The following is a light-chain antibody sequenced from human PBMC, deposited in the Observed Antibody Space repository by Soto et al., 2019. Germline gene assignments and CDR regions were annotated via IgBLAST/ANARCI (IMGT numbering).Light chain of an antibody. Sequence: QSVLTQPASVSGSPGQSITISCTGTSSDVGGYNYVSWYQQHPGKAPKLMISDVSNRPSGVSTRFSGSKSGSTASLTISGLQPEDEADYHCCSYVGSYSSVFATGPKVTVL. J-gene: IGLJ1*01. CDR3: CSYVGSYSSV. CDR1: SSDVGGYNY. V-gene: IGLV2-14*01. CDR2: DVS.